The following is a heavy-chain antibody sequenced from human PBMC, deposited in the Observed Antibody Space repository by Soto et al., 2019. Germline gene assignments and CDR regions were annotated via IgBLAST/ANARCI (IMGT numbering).Heavy chain of an antibody. D-gene: IGHD1-7*01. CDR2: ISGDGSST. V-gene: IGHV3-74*01. J-gene: IGHJ3*01. CDR1: EFTFRSYW. CDR3: ARSLPGTYGAFDL. Sequence: SLRLSCAASEFTFRSYWMHWVRQSPGKGLVWVSRISGDGSSTTYADSVRGRFTISRDNAKNTVYLQMDSLRAEDTAVYYCARSLPGTYGAFDLWGQGTMVNVSS.